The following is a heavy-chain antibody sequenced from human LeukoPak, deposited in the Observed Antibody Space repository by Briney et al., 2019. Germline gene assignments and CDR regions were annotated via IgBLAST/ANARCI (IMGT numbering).Heavy chain of an antibody. CDR2: ISYDGSNK. J-gene: IGHJ3*02. D-gene: IGHD6-19*01. CDR1: GFTFSSYA. V-gene: IGHV3-30*04. Sequence: PGGSLRLSCAASGFTFSSYAMHWVRQAPGKGLEWVAVISYDGSNKYYADSVKGRFTISRDNSKNTLYLQMNSLRTEDTAVYYCARAMGGAGDIDSGWSYDAFDIWGQGTMVTVSS. CDR3: ARAMGGAGDIDSGWSYDAFDI.